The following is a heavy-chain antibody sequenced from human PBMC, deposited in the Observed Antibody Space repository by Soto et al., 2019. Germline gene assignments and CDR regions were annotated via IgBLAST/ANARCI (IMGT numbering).Heavy chain of an antibody. D-gene: IGHD2-21*02. CDR2: ISFDGSNK. J-gene: IGHJ4*02. Sequence: QVHLVESGGGVVQPGRSLRLSCAASGFSFRGYAMYWVRQAPGKGLEWVAIISFDGSNKYYADSVEGRFTISRDNSNSSLFLQMDSLRAEDTAVYYCAKAPWRAYCGRDCVVDYWGQGTLVTVSS. CDR3: AKAPWRAYCGRDCVVDY. CDR1: GFSFRGYA. V-gene: IGHV3-30*18.